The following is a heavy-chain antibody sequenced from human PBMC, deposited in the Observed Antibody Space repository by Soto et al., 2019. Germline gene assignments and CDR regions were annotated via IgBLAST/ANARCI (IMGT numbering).Heavy chain of an antibody. CDR1: GVTVSSNY. CDR3: ARHAYNYGGGYLDY. J-gene: IGHJ4*02. CDR2: IYSGGST. D-gene: IGHD2-21*01. V-gene: IGHV3-66*04. Sequence: ELQLVESGGGLVQPGGSLRLSCAASGVTVSSNYMSWVRQAPGKGLEWVSVIYSGGSTYYADSVKGRFTISRDNSMNTTYLPMHSLTADHMAAYYCARHAYNYGGGYLDYWGQGTLVTVSS.